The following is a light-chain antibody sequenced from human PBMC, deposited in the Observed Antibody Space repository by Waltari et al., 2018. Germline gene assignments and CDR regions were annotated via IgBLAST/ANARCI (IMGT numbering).Light chain of an antibody. CDR3: QQSYGTPLT. V-gene: IGKV1-39*01. CDR2: TAS. CDR1: QSIATY. Sequence: DIQMTQSPSSLSASIGDRVAITCRASQSIATYLNWYQQKPGQAPKLLISTASNLHSGVPSRVSGSGSGTEFILTVSSLQPEDFATYYCQQSYGTPLTFGGGTKVEI. J-gene: IGKJ4*01.